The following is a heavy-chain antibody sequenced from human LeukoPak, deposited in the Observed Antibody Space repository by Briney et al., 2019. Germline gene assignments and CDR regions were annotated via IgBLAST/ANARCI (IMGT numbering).Heavy chain of an antibody. D-gene: IGHD2-2*01. V-gene: IGHV1-2*02. CDR2: INPNSGGT. CDR3: ARDLKARYCSSTSCYGPTTEYFQH. Sequence: GASVKVSCKASGYTFTGYYMHWVRQAPGQGLEWMGWINPNSGGTNYAQKFQGRVTMTRDTSISTAYMELSRLRSGDTAVYYCARDLKARYCSSTSCYGPTTEYFQHWGQGTLVTVSS. J-gene: IGHJ1*01. CDR1: GYTFTGYY.